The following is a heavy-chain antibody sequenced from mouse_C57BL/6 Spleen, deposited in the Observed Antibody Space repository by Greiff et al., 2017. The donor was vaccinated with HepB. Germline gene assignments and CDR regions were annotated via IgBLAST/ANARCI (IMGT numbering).Heavy chain of an antibody. Sequence: EVMLVESGGGLVQPGGSLKLSCAASGFTFSSYGMSWVRQTPDKRLELVATINSNGGSTYYPDSVKGRFTISRDNAKNTLYLQMSSLKSEDTAMYYCDRMARTINWGQGTTLTVSS. CDR3: DRMARTIN. V-gene: IGHV5-6-3*01. CDR2: INSNGGST. J-gene: IGHJ2*01. CDR1: GFTFSSYG.